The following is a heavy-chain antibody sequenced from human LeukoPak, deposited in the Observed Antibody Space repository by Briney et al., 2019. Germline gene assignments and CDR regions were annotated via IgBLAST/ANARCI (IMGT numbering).Heavy chain of an antibody. CDR3: ARESPIAAAGTSAGGY. V-gene: IGHV1-18*01. J-gene: IGHJ4*02. CDR1: GYTCTSYG. CDR2: MSAYNGNT. D-gene: IGHD6-13*01. Sequence: ASVKVSCKASGYTCTSYGISWVRQAPGQGLEWMGWMSAYNGNTNNAQKFQGRVTMTTDTSTSTAYMELRSLRSDDTAVYDCARESPIAAAGTSAGGYWGQGTLVTVSS.